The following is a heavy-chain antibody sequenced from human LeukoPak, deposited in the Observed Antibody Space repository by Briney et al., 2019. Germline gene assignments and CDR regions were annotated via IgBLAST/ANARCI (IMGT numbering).Heavy chain of an antibody. D-gene: IGHD5-12*01. CDR3: AREGGIVATIWGPWFDP. CDR2: IKQDGSEK. J-gene: IGHJ5*02. V-gene: IGHV3-7*01. CDR1: GFTFSSYW. Sequence: PGGSLRLSCAAPGFTFSSYWMSWVRQAPGKGLEWVANIKQDGSEKYYVDSVKGRFTISRDNAKNSLYLQMNSLRAEDTAVYYCAREGGIVATIWGPWFDPWGQGTLVTVSS.